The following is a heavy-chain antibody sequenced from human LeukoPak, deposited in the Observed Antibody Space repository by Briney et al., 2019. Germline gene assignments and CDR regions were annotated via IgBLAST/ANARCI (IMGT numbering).Heavy chain of an antibody. CDR3: ARRSYYYDSSGYYYESAFDI. Sequence: ASVKVSCKASGYTFTSYGISWVRQAPGQGLEWMGWISAYNGNTNYAQKLQGRVTMTTDTPTSTAYMELRSLRSDDTAVYYCARRSYYYDSSGYYYESAFDIWGQGTMVTVSS. V-gene: IGHV1-18*01. CDR1: GYTFTSYG. J-gene: IGHJ3*02. CDR2: ISAYNGNT. D-gene: IGHD3-22*01.